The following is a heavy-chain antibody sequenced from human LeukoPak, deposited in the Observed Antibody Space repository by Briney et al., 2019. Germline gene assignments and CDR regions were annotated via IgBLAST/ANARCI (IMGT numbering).Heavy chain of an antibody. CDR2: IYNSGST. Sequence: PSETLSLTCTVSGGSISSYYWSWIRQPPGKVLEWIGYIYNSGSTNYNPSLKSRVTISVDTSKNQFSLKLSSVTAADTAVYYCARAVLRYFDWSDWGQGTLVTVSS. D-gene: IGHD3-9*01. J-gene: IGHJ4*02. CDR1: GGSISSYY. V-gene: IGHV4-59*01. CDR3: ARAVLRYFDWSD.